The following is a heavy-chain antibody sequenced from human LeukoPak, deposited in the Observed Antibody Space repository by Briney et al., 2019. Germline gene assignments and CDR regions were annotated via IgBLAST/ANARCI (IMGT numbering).Heavy chain of an antibody. CDR3: ARDVGDYDILTGSDY. CDR1: GFTVSSNY. CDR2: ISSSSSYI. D-gene: IGHD3-9*01. Sequence: PGGSLRLSCAASGFTVSSNYMNWVRQAPGKGLEWVSSISSSSSYIYYADSVKGRFTISRDNAKNSLYLQMNSLRAEDTAVYYCARDVGDYDILTGSDYWGQGTLVTVSS. V-gene: IGHV3-21*01. J-gene: IGHJ4*02.